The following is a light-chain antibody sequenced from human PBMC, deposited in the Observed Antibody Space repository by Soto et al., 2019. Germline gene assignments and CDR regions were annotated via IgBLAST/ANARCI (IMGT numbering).Light chain of an antibody. Sequence: QSVLTQPPSASGAPGQRVTISCSGSISNIGGNTVNWYQQLPRTPPKLLMYSTNQRPSGVPNRFSGSKSGTSASLAISGLQSEDVADYFCAAWDGSRNGYVFGTGTNVTVL. CDR2: STN. CDR1: ISNIGGNT. CDR3: AAWDGSRNGYV. V-gene: IGLV1-44*01. J-gene: IGLJ1*01.